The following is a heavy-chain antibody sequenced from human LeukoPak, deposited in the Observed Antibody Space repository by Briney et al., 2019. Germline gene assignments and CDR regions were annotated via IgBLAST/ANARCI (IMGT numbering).Heavy chain of an antibody. CDR1: GGSISSSSYY. Sequence: SETLSLTCTVSGGSISSSSYYWGWIRQPPGKGLGWIGSIYYSGSTYYNPSLKSRVTISVDTSKNQFSLKLSSVTAADTAVYYCARLGVTTVTIDYWGQGTLVTVSS. V-gene: IGHV4-39*01. D-gene: IGHD4-11*01. J-gene: IGHJ4*02. CDR3: ARLGVTTVTIDY. CDR2: IYYSGST.